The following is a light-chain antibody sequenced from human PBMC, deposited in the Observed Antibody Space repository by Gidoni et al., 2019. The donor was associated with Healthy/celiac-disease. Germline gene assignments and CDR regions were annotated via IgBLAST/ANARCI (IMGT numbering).Light chain of an antibody. J-gene: IGKJ1*01. CDR2: YAS. Sequence: EIVLTQSPDFQSVTPKEKVTITCRASQSIGSSLHGYQQKQAQSPKLLITYASQSFSGFPSRFSGSGSGTDFTLTINSLEAEDAATYSCHQSSSLPWTFGQGTKVEIK. CDR3: HQSSSLPWT. CDR1: QSIGSS. V-gene: IGKV6-21*01.